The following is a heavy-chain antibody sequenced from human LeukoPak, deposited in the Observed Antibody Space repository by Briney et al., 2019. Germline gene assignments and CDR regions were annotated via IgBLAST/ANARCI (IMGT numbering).Heavy chain of an antibody. V-gene: IGHV1-2*02. D-gene: IGHD1-20*01. CDR1: GYTFTYY. CDR3: ASYDSGYNWNRH. J-gene: IGHJ4*02. CDR2: ISPNSGDI. Sequence: VASVKVSCKTSGYTFTYYIYWVRQAPGQGLEWMGWISPNSGDIKYAQKFQGRVTLTTDTSISTAYMELSRLRSDDTAVYYCASYDSGYNWNRHWGQGTLVTVSS.